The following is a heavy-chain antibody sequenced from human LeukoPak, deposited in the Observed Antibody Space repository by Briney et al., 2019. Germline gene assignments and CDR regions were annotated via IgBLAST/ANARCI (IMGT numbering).Heavy chain of an antibody. CDR1: GFTFSGSA. V-gene: IGHV4-34*01. CDR2: INHSGST. Sequence: GSLRLSCAASGFTFSGSAMHWVRQASGKGLEWIGEINHSGSTNYNPSLKSRVTISVDTSKNQFSLKLSSVTAADTAVYYCARGISGSGGGNSAFDYWGQGTLVTVSS. J-gene: IGHJ4*02. CDR3: ARGISGSGGGNSAFDY. D-gene: IGHD4-23*01.